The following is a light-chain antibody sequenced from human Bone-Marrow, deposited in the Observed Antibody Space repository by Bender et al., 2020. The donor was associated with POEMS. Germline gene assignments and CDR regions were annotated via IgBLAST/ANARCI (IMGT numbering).Light chain of an antibody. V-gene: IGLV2-14*01. CDR2: EVI. CDR3: CSYAGKNTLYV. CDR1: SSDVGGYKY. J-gene: IGLJ1*01. Sequence: QSAPTQPASVSGSPGQTITISCTGTSSDVGGYKYVSWYQQYPGKAPKVMIYEVIKRPSGVSNRFSGSKSGNTASLTISGLQAEDEADYYCCSYAGKNTLYVFGTGTKVTVL.